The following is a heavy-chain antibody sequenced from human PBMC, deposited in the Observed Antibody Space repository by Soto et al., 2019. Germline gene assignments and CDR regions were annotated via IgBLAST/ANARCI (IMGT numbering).Heavy chain of an antibody. J-gene: IGHJ4*02. CDR3: AKDLIAVAGRGPEDYFDY. V-gene: IGHV3-23*01. D-gene: IGHD6-19*01. Sequence: EVQLLESGGGLVQPGGSLRLSCAASGFTFSSYAMSWVRQAPGKGLEWVSAISGSGGSTYYADSEKGRFTISRDNSKNTLYLQMNSLRAEDTAVYYCAKDLIAVAGRGPEDYFDYWGQGTLVTVSS. CDR2: ISGSGGST. CDR1: GFTFSSYA.